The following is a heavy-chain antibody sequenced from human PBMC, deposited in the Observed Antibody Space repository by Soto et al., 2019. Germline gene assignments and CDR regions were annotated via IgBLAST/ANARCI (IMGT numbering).Heavy chain of an antibody. D-gene: IGHD1-26*01. CDR1: GFTISNYW. CDR2: IGTRTGDL. CDR3: AKRSPSGTYYFDS. Sequence: PGGSLRLSCAASGFTISNYWMSWVRQAPGKGLEWVSSIGTRTGDLLYADSVRGRFTISRDNSRNTLYLEMNSLTTEDTAIYYCAKRSPSGTYYFDSWGQGTLVTVSS. J-gene: IGHJ4*02. V-gene: IGHV3-23*01.